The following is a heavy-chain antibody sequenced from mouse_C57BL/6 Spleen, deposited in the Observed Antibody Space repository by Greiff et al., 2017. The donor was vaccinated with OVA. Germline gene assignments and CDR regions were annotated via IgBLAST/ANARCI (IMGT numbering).Heavy chain of an antibody. Sequence: DVMLVESGEGLVKPGGSLKLSCAASGFTFSSYAMSWVRQTPEKRLEWVAYISSGGDYIYYADTVKGRFTISRDNARNTLYLQMSSLKSEDTAMYYCTRELGRYYAMDYWGQGTSVTGSS. CDR1: GFTFSSYA. CDR2: ISSGGDYI. CDR3: TRELGRYYAMDY. D-gene: IGHD4-1*01. V-gene: IGHV5-9-1*02. J-gene: IGHJ4*01.